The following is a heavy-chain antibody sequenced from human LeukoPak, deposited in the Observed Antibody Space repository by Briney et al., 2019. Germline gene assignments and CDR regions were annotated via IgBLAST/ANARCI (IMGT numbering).Heavy chain of an antibody. Sequence: PGGSLRLSCAASGFIFSQYSMSWVRQAPGKGLEWVANIKQDGSEKSYVESVRGRFTISRDNAKNSLYLQLNSLRAEDTALYYCARDNPPDYWGQGTLVTVSS. V-gene: IGHV3-7*03. CDR3: ARDNPPDY. J-gene: IGHJ4*02. CDR1: GFIFSQYS. CDR2: IKQDGSEK.